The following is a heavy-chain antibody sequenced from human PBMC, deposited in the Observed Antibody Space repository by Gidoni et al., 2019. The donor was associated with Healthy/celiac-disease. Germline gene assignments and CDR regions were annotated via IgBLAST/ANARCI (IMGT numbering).Heavy chain of an antibody. CDR2: IYYSGST. CDR1: GGSISSSSYY. D-gene: IGHD1-26*01. CDR3: ARLAKREGFDP. J-gene: IGHJ5*02. V-gene: IGHV4-39*01. Sequence: QLQLQESAPGLAKPSETLSPTCTVSGGSISSSSYYWGWIRQPPGKGLEWIGSIYYSGSTYYNPSLKSRVTISVDTSKNQFSLKLSSVTAADTAVYYCARLAKREGFDPWGQGTLVTVSS.